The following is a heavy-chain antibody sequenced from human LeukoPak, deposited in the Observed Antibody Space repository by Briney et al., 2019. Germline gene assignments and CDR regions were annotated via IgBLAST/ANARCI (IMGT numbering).Heavy chain of an antibody. Sequence: GGSLRLSCAASGFTFRTYSMNWVRQAPGKGLEWVSTISSHSIYIYYADSVKGRFTISRDNAKNLLYLQMDSLRADDTAVYYCARDSGPADPEAFDIWGQGTMVTVSS. CDR2: ISSHSIYI. CDR3: ARDSGPADPEAFDI. D-gene: IGHD1-14*01. V-gene: IGHV3-21*01. CDR1: GFTFRTYS. J-gene: IGHJ3*02.